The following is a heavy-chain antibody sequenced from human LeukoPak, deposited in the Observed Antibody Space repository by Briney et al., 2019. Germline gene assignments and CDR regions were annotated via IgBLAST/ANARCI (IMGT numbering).Heavy chain of an antibody. CDR1: GFTFSSYE. V-gene: IGHV3-48*03. Sequence: GGSLRLSCAASGFTFSSYEMNWVRQAPGKGLEWVSYISSSGGTTYYADSVKGRFTISRDNSKNTLYLQMNSLRAEDTAVYYCAKDNHDYGDYWGQGTLVTVSS. CDR3: AKDNHDYGDY. CDR2: ISSSGGTT. J-gene: IGHJ4*02.